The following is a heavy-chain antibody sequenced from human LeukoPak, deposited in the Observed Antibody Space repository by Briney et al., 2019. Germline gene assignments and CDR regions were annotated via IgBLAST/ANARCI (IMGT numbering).Heavy chain of an antibody. V-gene: IGHV4-61*02. CDR1: GGSLSSGSYY. Sequence: SETLSLTCTVSGGSLSSGSYYWSWIRQPAGKGLEWIGRIYTSGSTNYYPSLKSRVTISKDTSKNQFSLKLSSVTAADTAVYYCARHKRSGTYYFDYWGQGTLVTVSS. CDR3: ARHKRSGTYYFDY. CDR2: IYTSGST. D-gene: IGHD1-26*01. J-gene: IGHJ4*02.